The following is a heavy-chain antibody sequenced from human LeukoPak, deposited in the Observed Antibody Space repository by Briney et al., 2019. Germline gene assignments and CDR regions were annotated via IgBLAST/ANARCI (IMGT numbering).Heavy chain of an antibody. D-gene: IGHD6-13*01. CDR2: ISGSGGTT. J-gene: IGHJ4*02. CDR1: GFTFSSYA. Sequence: GGSLRLSCAASGFTFSSYAMSWVRRAPGKGLQWVSSISGSGGTTYFADSVKGRFTISRDNSKNTVYLQINIVRGEDTAVYYCAKDLYSSSWFWEGDWGPGTLVTVSS. CDR3: AKDLYSSSWFWEGD. V-gene: IGHV3-23*01.